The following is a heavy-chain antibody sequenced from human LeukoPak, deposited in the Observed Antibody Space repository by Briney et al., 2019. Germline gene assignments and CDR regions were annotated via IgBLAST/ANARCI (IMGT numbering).Heavy chain of an antibody. CDR1: GFTFSTFA. D-gene: IGHD3-9*01. J-gene: IGHJ4*02. CDR3: AKSPTGYVPEY. CDR2: ISGNGGGT. V-gene: IGHV3-23*01. Sequence: PGGSLRLPCAASGFTFSTFAMTWVRQAPGKGLEWVSVISGNGGGTYYADSVKGRFTISRANSRTTVYLQMNSLRVEDTAIYYCAKSPTGYVPEYWGQGTRVTVSP.